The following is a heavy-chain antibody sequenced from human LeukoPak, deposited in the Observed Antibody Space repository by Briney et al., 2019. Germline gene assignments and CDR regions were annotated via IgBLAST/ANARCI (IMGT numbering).Heavy chain of an antibody. CDR2: INRDGSER. V-gene: IGHV3-7*03. CDR3: ARDLYY. D-gene: IGHD2/OR15-2a*01. Sequence: GGSLRLPCAASGFTFSNYWMTWVRQAPGKGLEWVANINRDGSERYYVDSVKGRFTISRDDAKSSLYLQMNSLRAEDTAVYYCARDLYYWGQGTLVTVSS. J-gene: IGHJ4*02. CDR1: GFTFSNYW.